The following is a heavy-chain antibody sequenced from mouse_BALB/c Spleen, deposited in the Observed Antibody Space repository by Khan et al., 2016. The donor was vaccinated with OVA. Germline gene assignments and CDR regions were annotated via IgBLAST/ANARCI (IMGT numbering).Heavy chain of an antibody. Sequence: QMQLEESGAELAKPGASVKMSCKASGYTFTAYWIHWVKQRPGQGLEWSGYIDPSTGYTEYNQKFKDKATLTQDKSSSTAYLQLSSLTSEDSAVYYCARRGLYDSFAYWGQGTLVTVSA. CDR2: IDPSTGYT. D-gene: IGHD2-12*01. V-gene: IGHV1-7*01. CDR1: GYTFTAYW. CDR3: ARRGLYDSFAY. J-gene: IGHJ3*01.